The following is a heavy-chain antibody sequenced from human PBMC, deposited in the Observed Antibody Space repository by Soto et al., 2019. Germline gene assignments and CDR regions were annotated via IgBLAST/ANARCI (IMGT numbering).Heavy chain of an antibody. J-gene: IGHJ6*02. CDR3: SKTYLCLGGKDYGMVL. CDR2: IHGGNGQT. Sequence: QVRLVQSGAEEKKPGASVIVSCKGSGFTFTSYVIHWLRQAPGQRREWMGCIHGGNGQTEVSQNYQCIVAIRRETSASTAYMELSSLRPEDTAVYYCSKTYLCLGGKDYGMVLWGQGTTVTVSS. CDR1: GFTFTSYV. D-gene: IGHD3-16*01. V-gene: IGHV1-3*05.